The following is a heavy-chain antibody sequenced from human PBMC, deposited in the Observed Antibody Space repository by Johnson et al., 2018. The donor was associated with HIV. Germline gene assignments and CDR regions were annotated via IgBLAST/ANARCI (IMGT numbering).Heavy chain of an antibody. V-gene: IGHV3-23*04. CDR1: GFTFDDYA. J-gene: IGHJ3*02. CDR2: ISGSGDST. Sequence: VQLVESGGGLVQPGRSLRLSCAASGFTFDDYAIHWVRQAPGKGLEWVSGISGSGDSTYYADSVKGRFTISRDNSKNTLYLQMNSLRPEDTAVYYCAKDGFWVGAFDIWGQGTMVTVSS. CDR3: AKDGFWVGAFDI. D-gene: IGHD3-10*01.